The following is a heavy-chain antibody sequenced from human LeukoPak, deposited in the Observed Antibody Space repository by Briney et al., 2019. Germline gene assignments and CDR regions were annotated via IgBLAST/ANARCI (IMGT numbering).Heavy chain of an antibody. CDR1: GFTFSDYA. CDR2: ISYDGSNK. Sequence: PGGSLRLSCAASGFTFSDYAMHWVRQAPGKGLEWVAVISYDGSNKYYADSVKGRFTISRDNSKNTLYLQMNSLRAEDTAVYYCARAGDYGDYPYYFDYWGQGTLVTVS. J-gene: IGHJ4*02. V-gene: IGHV3-30-3*01. D-gene: IGHD4-17*01. CDR3: ARAGDYGDYPYYFDY.